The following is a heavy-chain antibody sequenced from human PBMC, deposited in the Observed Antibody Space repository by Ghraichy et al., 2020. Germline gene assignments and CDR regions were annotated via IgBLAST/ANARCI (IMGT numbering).Heavy chain of an antibody. D-gene: IGHD2-15*01. Sequence: GGSLRLSCAASGFTFGSSAMQWVRQASGKGLEWVGRIRAKPNNYPTSYAASVKGRFTIARDDSKNTAYLQMNSLKTDDTAVYYCTRLGGLGGYYYGMDVWGQGTTVPVSS. J-gene: IGHJ6*02. V-gene: IGHV3-73*01. CDR3: TRLGGLGGYYYGMDV. CDR2: IRAKPNNYPT. CDR1: GFTFGSSA.